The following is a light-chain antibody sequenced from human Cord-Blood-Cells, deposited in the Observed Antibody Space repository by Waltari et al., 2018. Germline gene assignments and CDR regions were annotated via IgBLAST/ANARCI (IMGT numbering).Light chain of an antibody. CDR2: LNSDGNP. CDR3: QTWGTGIQV. J-gene: IGLJ3*02. V-gene: IGLV4-69*01. Sequence: QLVLTQSPSASASLGASVKLTCTLSSGHSSSALAWHQQQPEKGPRYLMKLNSDGNPSKGDGIPDLFSGYSSGAERYLTISSLQSEDEADYSCQTWGTGIQVFGGGTKLTVL. CDR1: SGHSSSA.